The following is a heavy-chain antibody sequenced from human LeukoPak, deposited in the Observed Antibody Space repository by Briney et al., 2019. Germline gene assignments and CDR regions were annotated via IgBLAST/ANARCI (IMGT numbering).Heavy chain of an antibody. D-gene: IGHD2-15*01. CDR1: GFTFSSYS. CDR3: VRELFATRAFDY. CDR2: ITTSSNYI. Sequence: GGSLRLSCAASGFTFSSYSMNWVRQAPGKGLEWVSSITTSSNYIYYADSLKGRFTISRDNPRNSLYLQMNSLRAEDTAVYYCVRELFATRAFDYWGQGTLVTVSS. V-gene: IGHV3-21*01. J-gene: IGHJ4*02.